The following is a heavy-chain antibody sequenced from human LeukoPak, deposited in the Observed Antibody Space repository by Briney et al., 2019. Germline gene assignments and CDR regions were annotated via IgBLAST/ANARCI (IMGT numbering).Heavy chain of an antibody. CDR3: ARDPWGATNFDY. V-gene: IGHV4-38-2*02. CDR1: GGSISSYY. J-gene: IGHJ4*02. Sequence: PSETLSLTCTVSGGSISSYYWGWIRQPPGKGLEYIGSMSHSGSTFHNPSLKSRVTISLDTSKNQFSLKVTSVTAADTAVYYCARDPWGATNFDYWGQGTLVTVSS. CDR2: MSHSGST. D-gene: IGHD1-26*01.